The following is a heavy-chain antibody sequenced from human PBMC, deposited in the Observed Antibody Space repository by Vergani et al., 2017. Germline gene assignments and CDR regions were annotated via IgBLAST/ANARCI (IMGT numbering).Heavy chain of an antibody. Sequence: EVQLLESGGGLVQPGGSLRLSCAAPGFTFSSYAMSWVRQAPGKGLEWVSAISGSGGSTYYADSVKGRFTISRDNSKNTLYLQMNSLRAEDTAVYYCALYPHDWVYFDYWGQGTLVTVSS. CDR3: ALYPHDWVYFDY. J-gene: IGHJ4*02. CDR2: ISGSGGST. CDR1: GFTFSSYA. D-gene: IGHD2-21*01. V-gene: IGHV3-23*01.